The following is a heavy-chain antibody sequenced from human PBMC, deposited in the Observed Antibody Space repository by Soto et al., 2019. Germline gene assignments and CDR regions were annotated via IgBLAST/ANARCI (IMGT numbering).Heavy chain of an antibody. CDR1: GYTFTSYG. CDR3: ARDRYCSGGSCYHFDY. D-gene: IGHD2-15*01. CDR2: IRSYNGNT. V-gene: IGHV1-18*01. J-gene: IGHJ4*02. Sequence: QVQLVQSGAEVKKPGASVKVSCKASGYTFTSYGISWVRQAPGQGLEWVGWIRSYNGNTNYAQKPQGRVTMTTDTSTSTAYMELRSLRTDDTAVYYCARDRYCSGGSCYHFDYWGQGTLVTVSS.